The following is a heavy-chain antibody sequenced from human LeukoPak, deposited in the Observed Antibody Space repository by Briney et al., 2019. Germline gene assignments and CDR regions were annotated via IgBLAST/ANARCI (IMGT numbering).Heavy chain of an antibody. CDR3: AKRRTFISPFDY. J-gene: IGHJ4*02. V-gene: IGHV3-23*01. CDR2: ISGSGGST. Sequence: GGSLRLSCAASGFTFSSYGMSWVRQAPGKGLEWVSAISGSGGSTYYADSVKGRFTISRDNSKNTLYLQLNSLRADDTAVYYCAKRRTFISPFDYWGPGTQVTVSS. D-gene: IGHD1-7*01. CDR1: GFTFSSYG.